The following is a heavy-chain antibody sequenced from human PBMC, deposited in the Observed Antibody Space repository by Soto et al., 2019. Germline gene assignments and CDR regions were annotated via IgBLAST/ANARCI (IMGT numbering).Heavy chain of an antibody. CDR1: GFTFSSYG. V-gene: IGHV3-30*18. D-gene: IGHD7-27*01. CDR2: ISYDGSNK. J-gene: IGHJ3*02. CDR3: AKDLGHGGRGAFEI. Sequence: QVQLVESGGGVVQPGRSLRLSCAASGFTFSSYGMHWVRQAPGKGLEWVALISYDGSNKYYADSVKGRFTISRDNSKNTLSLQMNRLRTEDTAVYYCAKDLGHGGRGAFEIWGQGTMVTVSS.